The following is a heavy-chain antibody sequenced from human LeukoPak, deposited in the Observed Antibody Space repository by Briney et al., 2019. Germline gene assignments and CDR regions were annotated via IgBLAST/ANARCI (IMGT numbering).Heavy chain of an antibody. J-gene: IGHJ5*02. D-gene: IGHD1-1*01. Sequence: SETLSLTCSVSGASITSSGYFWGWIRQPPGKGLEWIGLIYYSGTTYYHPSLKSRVTISVNPSKNQFSLRLSSVTAADTAVYYCARHRTRLNWFDPWGQGTLVTVSS. CDR2: IYYSGTT. CDR3: ARHRTRLNWFDP. CDR1: GASITSSGYF. V-gene: IGHV4-39*07.